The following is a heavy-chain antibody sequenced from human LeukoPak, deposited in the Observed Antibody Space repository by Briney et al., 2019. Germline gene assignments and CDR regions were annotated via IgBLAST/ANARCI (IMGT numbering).Heavy chain of an antibody. CDR3: ARAIAAAPRGCHFYYIDV. CDR1: GDSITNTF. V-gene: IGHV4-4*07. D-gene: IGHD6-25*01. Sequence: PSETLSLTCTVSGDSITNTFLNWIRQTAGKGLEWIGRTYNDGTTDHNPSLKSRVIMSIDTSIDTSKKQFSLKLTSVTSADTAVYYCARAIAAAPRGCHFYYIDVWGTGTTVTVSS. J-gene: IGHJ6*03. CDR2: TYNDGTT.